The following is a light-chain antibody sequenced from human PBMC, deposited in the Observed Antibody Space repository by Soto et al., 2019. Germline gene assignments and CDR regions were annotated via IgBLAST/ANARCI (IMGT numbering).Light chain of an antibody. Sequence: AIRMTQSPSSLSASTGDRVTITCRGSQGISSYLAWYQQKPGKAPKLLIYAASTLQSGVPSRFSGSGSGTDFTLTISCLQSEDFATYYCQQYYSYPRTFGQGTKVEIK. CDR1: QGISSY. V-gene: IGKV1-8*01. CDR2: AAS. CDR3: QQYYSYPRT. J-gene: IGKJ1*01.